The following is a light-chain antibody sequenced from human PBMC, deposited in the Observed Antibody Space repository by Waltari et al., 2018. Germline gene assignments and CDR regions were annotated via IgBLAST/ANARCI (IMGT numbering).Light chain of an antibody. V-gene: IGKV1-33*01. CDR3: QQYDNLPIT. J-gene: IGKJ5*01. CDR2: DAS. Sequence: DIQMTQSPSSLSASVGDRVPITCQASQDISNYLNWSQQKPGKAPKLRIYDASNLETGVPSRFSGSGSGTDFTFTISSLQPEDIATYYCQQYDNLPITFGQGTRLEIK. CDR1: QDISNY.